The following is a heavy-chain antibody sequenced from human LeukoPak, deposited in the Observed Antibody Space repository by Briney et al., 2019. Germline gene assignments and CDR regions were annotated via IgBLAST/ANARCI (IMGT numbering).Heavy chain of an antibody. D-gene: IGHD3-22*01. J-gene: IGHJ3*02. CDR3: ARASDYYDSSGYSDAFDI. Sequence: GGSLRLSCAASGFTFDDYGMNWVRQAPGKGLEWLSYISTSGSAIEYADSVKGRFTISRDNAKNSLYLQMNSPRAEDTAVYYCARASDYYDSSGYSDAFDIWGHGTMVTASS. CDR1: GFTFDDYG. CDR2: ISTSGSAI. V-gene: IGHV3-48*03.